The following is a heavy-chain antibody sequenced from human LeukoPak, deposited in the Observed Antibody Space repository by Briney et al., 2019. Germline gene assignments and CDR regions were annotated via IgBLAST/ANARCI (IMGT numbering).Heavy chain of an antibody. V-gene: IGHV3-30-3*01. D-gene: IGHD6-13*01. Sequence: PERSLRLSCAASGFTFSNNAMHWVRQAPGKGLEWVAVISYDGSNKYYADSVKGRFTISRDNSKNTLYLQMNSLRAEDTAVYYCAREGVGGYSSTGVFDYWGQGTLVTVSS. CDR1: GFTFSNNA. CDR3: AREGVGGYSSTGVFDY. J-gene: IGHJ4*02. CDR2: ISYDGSNK.